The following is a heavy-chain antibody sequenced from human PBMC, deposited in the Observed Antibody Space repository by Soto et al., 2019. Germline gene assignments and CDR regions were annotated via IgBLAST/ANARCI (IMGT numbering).Heavy chain of an antibody. CDR3: AIDPQQRLADAYYHSMDA. D-gene: IGHD6-25*01. J-gene: IGHJ6*02. Sequence: EVQLVESGGGLVKPGGSLRLSCAASGFTFSRYGMNWVRQAPGKGLELVSSISGLSSYIYYADSVKGRFTVPRDNAKNSLYVQMNRLRGEDTAAYYCAIDPQQRLADAYYHSMDAWSQGTTVIVSS. CDR2: ISGLSSYI. CDR1: GFTFSRYG. V-gene: IGHV3-21*02.